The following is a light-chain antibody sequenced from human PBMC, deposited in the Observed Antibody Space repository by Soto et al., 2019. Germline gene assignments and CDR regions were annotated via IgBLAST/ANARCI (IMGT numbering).Light chain of an antibody. CDR2: EVS. Sequence: QSVLTQPASVSGSPGQSITISCTGTSSDIGGNHYVSWYQQHPDKAPKLMIYEVSDRPSGVSNRFSGSKSGNTASLTISGLQAEDEADYYCGSWDSSLSAYVFGTGTKVTVL. V-gene: IGLV2-14*01. CDR3: GSWDSSLSAYV. J-gene: IGLJ1*01. CDR1: SSDIGGNHY.